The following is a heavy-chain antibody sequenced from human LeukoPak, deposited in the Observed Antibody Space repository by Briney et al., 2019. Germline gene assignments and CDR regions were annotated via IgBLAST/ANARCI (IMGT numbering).Heavy chain of an antibody. V-gene: IGHV1-46*01. CDR2: INPSGGST. J-gene: IGHJ5*02. CDR1: GYTFTSYY. Sequence: ASVKVSCKASGYTFTSYYMHWVRQAPGQGLEWMGIINPSGGSTSYAQKFQGRVTMTRDTSTSTVYMELSSLRSEDTAVYYCARRQTYYYDSNGYYLETWFDPWGQGTLVTVSS. D-gene: IGHD3-22*01. CDR3: ARRQTYYYDSNGYYLETWFDP.